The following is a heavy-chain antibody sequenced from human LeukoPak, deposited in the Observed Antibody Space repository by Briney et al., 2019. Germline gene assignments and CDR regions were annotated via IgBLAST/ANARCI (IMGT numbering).Heavy chain of an antibody. CDR2: TYYRSTWYN. D-gene: IGHD2-2*01. CDR1: GDIVSSNSVT. J-gene: IGHJ5*02. Sequence: SQTLSLTCAISGDIVSSNSVTWNWIRQSPSRCLEWLGRTYYRSTWYNDYAVSVRGRITVNPDTSKNQSSLHLNSVTPEDTAVYYCARRLTQYDCFDPWGQGILVTVSS. CDR3: ARRLTQYDCFDP. V-gene: IGHV6-1*01.